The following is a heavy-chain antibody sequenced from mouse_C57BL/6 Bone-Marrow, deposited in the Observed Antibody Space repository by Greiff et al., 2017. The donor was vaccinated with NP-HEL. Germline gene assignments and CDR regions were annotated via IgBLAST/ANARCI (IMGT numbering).Heavy chain of an antibody. D-gene: IGHD1-1*01. V-gene: IGHV1-64*01. CDR2: IHPNSGST. CDR3: ARYGAPYAMDY. J-gene: IGHJ4*01. CDR1: GYTFTSYW. Sequence: VQLQQPGAELVKPGASVKLSCTASGYTFTSYWMHWVKQRPGKGLEWIGVIHPNSGSTNYNEKFKSKATLTVDKSSSTAYMQLSSLTSGDTAVFNWARYGAPYAMDYWGQGTAVTVSS.